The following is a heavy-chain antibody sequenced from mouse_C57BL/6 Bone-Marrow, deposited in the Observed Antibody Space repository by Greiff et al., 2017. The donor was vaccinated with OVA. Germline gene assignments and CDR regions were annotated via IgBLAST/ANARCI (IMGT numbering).Heavy chain of an antibody. V-gene: IGHV1-15*01. CDR1: GYTFTDYE. Sequence: QVQLQQSGAELVRPGASVTLSCKASGYTFTDYEMHWVKQTPVHGLEWIGAIDPETGGTAYNQKFKGKAILTADKSSSTAYMELRSLTSEDSAVYYCTRAGLRPWFAYWGQGTLVTVSA. J-gene: IGHJ3*01. CDR3: TRAGLRPWFAY. D-gene: IGHD2-4*01. CDR2: IDPETGGT.